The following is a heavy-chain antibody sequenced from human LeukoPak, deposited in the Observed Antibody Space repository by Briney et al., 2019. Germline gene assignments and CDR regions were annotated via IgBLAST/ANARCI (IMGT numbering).Heavy chain of an antibody. J-gene: IGHJ4*02. V-gene: IGHV1-69*04. D-gene: IGHD1-1*01. Sequence: SVKVCCKASGGTFSSYAISWVRQAPGQGLEWMGRIIPIFGIANYAQKFQGRVTITADKSTSTAYMELSSLRSEDTAVYYCARGWNDPDGKFDYWGQGTLVTVSS. CDR2: IIPIFGIA. CDR3: ARGWNDPDGKFDY. CDR1: GGTFSSYA.